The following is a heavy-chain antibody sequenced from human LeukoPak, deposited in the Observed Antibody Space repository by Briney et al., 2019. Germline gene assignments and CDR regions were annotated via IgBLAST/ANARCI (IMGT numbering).Heavy chain of an antibody. D-gene: IGHD3-22*01. V-gene: IGHV1-8*01. CDR1: GYTFTSYD. Sequence: ASVKVSCKASGYTFTSYDINWVRQATGQGLEWMGWMNPNSGNTGYAQKFQGRVTMTRNTSISTAYMELSSLRSEDTAVYYCARGGPGGYYDSSGCSNWFDPWGQGTLVTVSS. CDR3: ARGGPGGYYDSSGCSNWFDP. J-gene: IGHJ5*02. CDR2: MNPNSGNT.